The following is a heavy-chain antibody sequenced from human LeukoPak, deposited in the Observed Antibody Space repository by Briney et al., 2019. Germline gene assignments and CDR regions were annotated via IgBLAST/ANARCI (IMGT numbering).Heavy chain of an antibody. CDR1: GYTFTDFL. D-gene: IGHD2-2*01. CDR3: ARDPTRIFTRGGNYYYMDV. Sequence: ASVKVSCKASGYTFTDFLIHWVRQAPGQGLEWMGWINPNSGGTKHAERFQGRVTMTRDTSISTAYMELTKFRSDDTAVYYCARDPTRIFTRGGNYYYMDVWGKGTTVTLS. CDR2: INPNSGGT. V-gene: IGHV1-2*02. J-gene: IGHJ6*03.